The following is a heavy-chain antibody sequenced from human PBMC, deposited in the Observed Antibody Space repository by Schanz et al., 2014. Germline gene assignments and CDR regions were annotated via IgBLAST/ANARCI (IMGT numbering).Heavy chain of an antibody. CDR3: ARENKDYDSILNKFFHYGLDL. Sequence: QVQLLQSGAEVKKPGASVKVSCKASGYTFTGYYMHWVRQAPGQGLEWMGRINPNSGGTNYAQKCQGRVTMTWDRSISTANMELSRLRSDDTAVYYCARENKDYDSILNKFFHYGLDLWGQGTTVTVSS. D-gene: IGHD3-3*02. CDR2: INPNSGGT. V-gene: IGHV1-2*02. CDR1: GYTFTGYY. J-gene: IGHJ6*02.